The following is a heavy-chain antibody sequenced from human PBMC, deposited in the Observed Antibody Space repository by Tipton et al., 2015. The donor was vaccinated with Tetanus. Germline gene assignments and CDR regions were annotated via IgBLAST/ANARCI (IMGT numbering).Heavy chain of an antibody. V-gene: IGHV3-48*03. CDR1: GFPSTLSFSRYA. Sequence: SLRLSCAAPGFPSTLSFSRYAMTWVRQAPGKGLEWVSLISGSGGTTYFADSVQGRFTISRDNAKSSLFLEMNSLRAEDTAVYYCARSESRIAPRIPWGMDIWGQGTTVTVSS. CDR2: ISGSGGTT. J-gene: IGHJ6*02. CDR3: ARSESRIAPRIPWGMDI. D-gene: IGHD6-6*01.